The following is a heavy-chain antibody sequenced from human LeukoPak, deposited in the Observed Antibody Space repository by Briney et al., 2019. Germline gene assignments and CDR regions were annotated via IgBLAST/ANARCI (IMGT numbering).Heavy chain of an antibody. D-gene: IGHD1-26*01. J-gene: IGHJ4*02. CDR2: ISCSSGCI. CDR3: AKDRGAGSGFFDY. V-gene: IGHV3-9*01. CDR1: GFTFGDYS. Sequence: PGGSLRLSCAASGFTFGDYSMHWVRQAPGKGLEWVSGISCSSGCIGYADSVKGRFTISRDNAKNSLYLQVNSLRAEDTALYYYAKDRGAGSGFFDYWGQGALVTVSS.